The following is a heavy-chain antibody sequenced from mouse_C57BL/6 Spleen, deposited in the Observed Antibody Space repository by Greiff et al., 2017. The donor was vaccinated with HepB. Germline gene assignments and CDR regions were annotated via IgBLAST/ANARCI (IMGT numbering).Heavy chain of an antibody. Sequence: EVMLVESGGGLVKPGGSLKLSCAASGFTFSSYAMSWVRQTPEKRLEWVATISDGGSYTYYPDNVKGRFTISRDNAKNNLYLQMSHLTSEDTAMYYCARAFGSYEAMDYWGQGTSVTVSS. J-gene: IGHJ4*01. CDR1: GFTFSSYA. D-gene: IGHD1-1*02. CDR2: ISDGGSYT. V-gene: IGHV5-4*03. CDR3: ARAFGSYEAMDY.